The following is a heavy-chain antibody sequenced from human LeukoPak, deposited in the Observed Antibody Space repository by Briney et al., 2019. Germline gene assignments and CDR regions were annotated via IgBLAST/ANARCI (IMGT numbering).Heavy chain of an antibody. CDR3: AREAGGDYYDSSGYYNY. J-gene: IGHJ4*02. D-gene: IGHD3-22*01. Sequence: GASVKVSCKASGYTFTSYYMHWVRQAPGQGLEWMGIINPSGGSTSYAQKFQGRVTMTRDMSTSTVYMELSSLRSEDTAVYYCAREAGGDYYDSSGYYNYWGQGTLVTVSS. V-gene: IGHV1-46*01. CDR2: INPSGGST. CDR1: GYTFTSYY.